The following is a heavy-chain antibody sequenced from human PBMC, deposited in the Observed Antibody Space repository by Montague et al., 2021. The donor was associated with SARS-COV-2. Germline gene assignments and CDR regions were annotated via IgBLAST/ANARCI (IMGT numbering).Heavy chain of an antibody. CDR3: AKAGLYSSTYDS. CDR2: IYSGGSIT. J-gene: IGHJ4*02. V-gene: IGHV3-23*03. CDR1: GLTFSGYA. D-gene: IGHD6-13*01. Sequence: SLRLSCAASGLTFSGYAMTWVRQAPGKGLEWVSVIYSGGSITYYADSVKGRFTISRDNSKNTLYLQMNSLRAEDTAVYYCAKAGLYSSTYDSWGQGTLVTVSS.